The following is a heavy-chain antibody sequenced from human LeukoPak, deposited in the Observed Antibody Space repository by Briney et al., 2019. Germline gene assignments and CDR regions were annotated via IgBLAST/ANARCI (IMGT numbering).Heavy chain of an antibody. CDR1: GGSISSGGYY. Sequence: PSETLSLTCTVSGGSISSGGYYWSWIRQHPGTGLEWIGYIYYSGSTYYNPSLKSRVTISVDTSKNQFSLKLSSVTAADTAVYYCARDYGSGSYFDYWGQGTLVTVSS. CDR2: IYYSGST. V-gene: IGHV4-31*03. D-gene: IGHD3-10*01. J-gene: IGHJ4*02. CDR3: ARDYGSGSYFDY.